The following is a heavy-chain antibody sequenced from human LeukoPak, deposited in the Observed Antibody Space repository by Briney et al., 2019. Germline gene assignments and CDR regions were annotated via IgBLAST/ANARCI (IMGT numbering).Heavy chain of an antibody. J-gene: IGHJ4*01. CDR3: ARVHLRPY. Sequence: GGSLRLLCAASGFSLSDYYVTWIRQLPGQGLEWVSYLSMSGTSTKYADSLKGRFTMSRDNAKNLVFLEMTGLRADDTAVYYCARVHLRPYWGHGTLVTVSS. CDR2: LSMSGTST. CDR1: GFSLSDYY. V-gene: IGHV3-11*01. D-gene: IGHD3-10*01.